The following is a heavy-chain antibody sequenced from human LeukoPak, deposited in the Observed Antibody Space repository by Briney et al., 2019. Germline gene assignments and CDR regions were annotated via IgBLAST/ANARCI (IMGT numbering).Heavy chain of an antibody. CDR1: GFTFSTYG. Sequence: GGSLRLSCAASGFTFSTYGMHWVRQAPGKGLDWVTFIRYDGGNKYYTDSVKGRFTISRDNSKNTLHLQMISLRAEDTAVYYCAKDGKNDGLDIWGQGTLVTVSS. CDR2: IRYDGGNK. V-gene: IGHV3-30*02. J-gene: IGHJ3*02. D-gene: IGHD1-1*01. CDR3: AKDGKNDGLDI.